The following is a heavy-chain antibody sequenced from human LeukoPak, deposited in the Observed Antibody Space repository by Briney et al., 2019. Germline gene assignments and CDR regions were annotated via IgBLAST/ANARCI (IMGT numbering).Heavy chain of an antibody. D-gene: IGHD4-17*01. J-gene: IGHJ6*03. V-gene: IGHV4-39*01. Sequence: PSETLSLTCTVSGGSISSSSYYWGWIRQPPGKGLEWIGSIYYSGSTYYNPSLKSRVTISVDTSKNQFSLKLSSVTAADTAVYYCARVYGHYVSHLGYYFYYMDVWGKGTTVTVSS. CDR1: GGSISSSSYY. CDR2: IYYSGST. CDR3: ARVYGHYVSHLGYYFYYMDV.